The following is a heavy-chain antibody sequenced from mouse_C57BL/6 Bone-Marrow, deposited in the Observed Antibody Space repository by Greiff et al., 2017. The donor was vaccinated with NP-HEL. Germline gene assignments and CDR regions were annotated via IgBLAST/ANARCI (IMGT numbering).Heavy chain of an antibody. CDR3: ARVITTVAGLDY. Sequence: QVQLQQPGAELVKPGASVKMSCKASGYTFTSYWITWVKQRPGQGLEWIGDIYPGSGSTNYNEKFKSKATLTVDTSSSTAYMQLSSLTSEDSAVYYCARVITTVAGLDYWGQGTTLTVSS. CDR2: IYPGSGST. CDR1: GYTFTSYW. D-gene: IGHD1-1*01. V-gene: IGHV1-55*01. J-gene: IGHJ2*01.